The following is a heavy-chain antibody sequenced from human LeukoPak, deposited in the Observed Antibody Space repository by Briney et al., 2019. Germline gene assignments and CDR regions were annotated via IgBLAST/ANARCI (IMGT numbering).Heavy chain of an antibody. CDR3: AKDRVGSGSGSYYDY. J-gene: IGHJ4*02. D-gene: IGHD3-10*01. CDR1: GFTFDDYA. V-gene: IGHV3-9*01. Sequence: GGSLRLSCAASGFTFDDYAMHWVRQAPGKGLEWVSGINWNSGSIGYADSVKGRFTISRDNAKNSLYLQMNSLRAEDTALYYCAKDRVGSGSGSYYDYWGQGTLVTVSS. CDR2: INWNSGSI.